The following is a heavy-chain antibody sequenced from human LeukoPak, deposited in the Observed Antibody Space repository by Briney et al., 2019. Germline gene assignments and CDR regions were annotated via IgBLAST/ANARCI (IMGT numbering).Heavy chain of an antibody. Sequence: ASLWVSCTASGYTLTSYYMHRVRQAPGHAVEWMGIINPSGDSTSYAQKFKGTVTMTRDTSTSTVYMELSSLRSEDTAVYYCASFGPAVVTIDYWGQGTLVTVSS. V-gene: IGHV1-46*01. J-gene: IGHJ4*02. CDR2: INPSGDST. D-gene: IGHD3-22*01. CDR3: ASFGPAVVTIDY. CDR1: GYTLTSYY.